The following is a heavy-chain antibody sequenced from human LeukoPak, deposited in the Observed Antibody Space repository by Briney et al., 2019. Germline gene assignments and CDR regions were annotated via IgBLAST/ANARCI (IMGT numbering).Heavy chain of an antibody. J-gene: IGHJ4*02. CDR3: ACPGSGHYYHFDY. Sequence: PSDTLSFNCTGSGASISSITYYWGWIRQPPGKGLERIGSIYDSRSTYYNPSLKSRVTISIDTSKNQFSVRLSSVTAADTAVYYCACPGSGHYYHFDYWGQGPRVTVSS. V-gene: IGHV4-39*01. CDR2: IYDSRST. D-gene: IGHD1-26*01. CDR1: GASISSITYY.